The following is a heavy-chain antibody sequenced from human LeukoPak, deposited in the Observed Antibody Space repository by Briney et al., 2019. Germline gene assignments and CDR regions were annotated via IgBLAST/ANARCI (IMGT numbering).Heavy chain of an antibody. J-gene: IGHJ4*02. CDR1: GFTFNTYS. Sequence: WGSLRLSCAASGFTFNTYSMNWVRQAPGKGLEWVSSISSRSEDIFYADSVKGRFTISRDNSKNTLYLQMNSLRAEDTAVYYCARDSLRSGYLDYWGQGTLVTVSS. V-gene: IGHV3-21*04. D-gene: IGHD3-3*01. CDR2: ISSRSEDI. CDR3: ARDSLRSGYLDY.